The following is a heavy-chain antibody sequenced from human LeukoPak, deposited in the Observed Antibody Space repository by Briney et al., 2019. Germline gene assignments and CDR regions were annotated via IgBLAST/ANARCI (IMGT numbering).Heavy chain of an antibody. CDR1: GYTFTEYY. Sequence: GASVEVSCKASGYTFTEYYMHWVRQAPGQGLEWMGWINPNSGGANYAEKFQGRVTMTRDTSISTAYMELSRLRYDDTALYYCARGQSLNDYWGQGTLVTVSS. J-gene: IGHJ4*02. CDR3: ARGQSLNDY. V-gene: IGHV1-2*02. CDR2: INPNSGGA.